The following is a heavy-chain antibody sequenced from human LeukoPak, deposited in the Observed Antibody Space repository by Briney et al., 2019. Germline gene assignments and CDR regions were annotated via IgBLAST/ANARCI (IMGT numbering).Heavy chain of an antibody. V-gene: IGHV3-30*03. CDR3: ARCPESSGYYYELDS. D-gene: IGHD3-22*01. J-gene: IGHJ4*02. CDR2: ISYHGNNE. Sequence: GRSLRLSCAASGFTFSLYGMHWVRQAPGKGLEWVAVISYHGNNEYYVDSVKGRFTISRDNSKNTLYLQMNSLTAEDTAVYYCARCPESSGYYYELDSWGQGTLVTVSS. CDR1: GFTFSLYG.